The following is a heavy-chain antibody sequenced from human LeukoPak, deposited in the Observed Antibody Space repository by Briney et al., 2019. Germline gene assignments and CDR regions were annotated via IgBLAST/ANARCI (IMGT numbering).Heavy chain of an antibody. CDR3: ARDLTLADGRNDY. CDR1: GFTFSSYS. V-gene: IGHV3-21*01. J-gene: IGHJ4*02. Sequence: GSLRLSCAASGFTFSSYSMNWVRQAPGKGLEWVSSISGSSSYIYYADSVKGRFTISRDNAKNSLYLQMNSLRAEDTAVYYCARDLTLADGRNDYWGQGTLVTVSS. D-gene: IGHD3-3*02. CDR2: ISGSSSYI.